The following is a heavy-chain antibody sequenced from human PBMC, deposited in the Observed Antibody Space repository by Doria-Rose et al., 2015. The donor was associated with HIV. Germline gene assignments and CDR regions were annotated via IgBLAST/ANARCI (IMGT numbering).Heavy chain of an antibody. D-gene: IGHD6-13*01. CDR1: GVSLSSPGMG. V-gene: IGHV2-26*01. Sequence: QESGPVLVKPTETLTLTCTVSGVSLSSPGMGVSWIRQPPGTALEWLSTIFSDDERYYITSLKSRLTISRGTSKSQVVLTMTDMDPVDTATYYCARIKSSRWYHKYYFDFWGQGTLVIVSA. CDR2: IFSDDER. J-gene: IGHJ4*02. CDR3: ARIKSSRWYHKYYFDF.